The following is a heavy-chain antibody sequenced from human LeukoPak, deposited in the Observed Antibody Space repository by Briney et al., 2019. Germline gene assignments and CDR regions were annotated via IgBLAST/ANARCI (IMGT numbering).Heavy chain of an antibody. D-gene: IGHD4/OR15-4a*01. CDR2: IYGGGST. CDR3: ARRAGAYSHPYDY. V-gene: IGHV3-53*01. J-gene: IGHJ4*02. Sequence: GGSLRLSCAASGFTVSSNYMSWVRQAPGKGLEWVSVIYGGGSTYYADSVKGRFTISRDNSKNTLYLQMNSLRAEDTAVYYCARRAGAYSHPYDYWGQGTLVTVSS. CDR1: GFTVSSNY.